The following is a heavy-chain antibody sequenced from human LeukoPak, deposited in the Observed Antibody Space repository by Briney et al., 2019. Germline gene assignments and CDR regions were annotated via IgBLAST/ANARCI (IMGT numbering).Heavy chain of an antibody. CDR3: AKALGEWEAQSYGS. J-gene: IGHJ5*02. CDR2: ISGNGGST. V-gene: IGHV3-23*01. Sequence: GGSLRLSCAASGFTFNTYAMTWVRQAPGTGLEWVSAISGNGGSTFYADSVKGRFTISRDNSKNTLYLQMHSLGAEDTAVYYCAKALGEWEAQSYGSWGQGTLVTVSS. D-gene: IGHD3-16*01. CDR1: GFTFNTYA.